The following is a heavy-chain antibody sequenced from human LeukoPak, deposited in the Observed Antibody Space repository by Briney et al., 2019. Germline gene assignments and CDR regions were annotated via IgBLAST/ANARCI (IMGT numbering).Heavy chain of an antibody. Sequence: TLSLTCTVSGGSIGTSTYYGGWVRQPPGKGLEWIGSMYYGGTTYYNPSLKSRVTLSVDTSKNQFSLRLSSVTAADSAVYFCATGKYSGYYDYWGQGTLVTVSS. CDR2: MYYGGTT. CDR3: ATGKYSGYYDY. J-gene: IGHJ4*02. CDR1: GGSIGTSTYY. V-gene: IGHV4-39*01. D-gene: IGHD5-12*01.